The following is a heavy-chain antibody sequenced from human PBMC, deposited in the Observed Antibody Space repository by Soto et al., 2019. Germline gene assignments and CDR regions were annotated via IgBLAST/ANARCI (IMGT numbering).Heavy chain of an antibody. CDR3: ARDYYYASRSSSVNWFGT. V-gene: IGHV3-74*01. CDR1: EFTFSKYW. CDR2: INMDGTKT. J-gene: IGHJ5*02. Sequence: GGSLRLSCVASEFTFSKYWMHWVRQAPGKGLVWVSRINMDGTKTAYADSVKGRFTVSRDNANNTLYLQMNSLGVEDTAVYYCARDYYYASRSSSVNWFGTWGQGSLVTVSS. D-gene: IGHD3-22*01.